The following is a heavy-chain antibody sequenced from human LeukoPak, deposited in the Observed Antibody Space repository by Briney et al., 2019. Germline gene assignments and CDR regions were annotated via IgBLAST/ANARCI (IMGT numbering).Heavy chain of an antibody. Sequence: GGSLRLSCAASGFTFSSYSMNWVRQAPGKGLEWVSSISSSSSYIYYADSVKGRFTISRDNAKNSLYLQMNSLRAEDTAVYYCARETYSNGLTSWFDPWGQGTLVTVSS. D-gene: IGHD6-19*01. J-gene: IGHJ5*02. CDR1: GFTFSSYS. CDR3: ARETYSNGLTSWFDP. CDR2: ISSSSSYI. V-gene: IGHV3-21*01.